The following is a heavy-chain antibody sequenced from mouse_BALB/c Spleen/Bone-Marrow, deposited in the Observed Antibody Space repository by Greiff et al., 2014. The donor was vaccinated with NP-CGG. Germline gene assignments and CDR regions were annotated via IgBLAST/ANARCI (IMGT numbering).Heavy chain of an antibody. J-gene: IGHJ4*01. V-gene: IGHV1-14*01. CDR1: GYTFTSYV. CDR2: TNPYNDDT. CDR3: ARGGYYGYYAMDY. D-gene: IGHD1-2*01. Sequence: VQLQQSGPELVKPGASVKMSCKASGYTFTSYVMHWVKQKPGQGLEWIGYTNPYNDDTKYNEKFKGKATLTSDKSSSTAYMELSSLTSEDSAVYYCARGGYYGYYAMDYWGQGTSVTVSS.